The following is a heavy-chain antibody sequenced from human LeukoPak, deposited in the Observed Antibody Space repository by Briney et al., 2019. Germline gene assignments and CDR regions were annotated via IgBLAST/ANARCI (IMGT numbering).Heavy chain of an antibody. D-gene: IGHD3-3*01. Sequence: GGSLRLSCAASGFTVSSNYMSWVRQAPGKGLEWVSVIYSGGSTYYADSMKGRFTISRDNSKNTLYLQMNSLRAEDTAVYYCARSSASRLRFLEGGAFDIWGQGTMVTVSS. V-gene: IGHV3-53*01. J-gene: IGHJ3*02. CDR2: IYSGGST. CDR1: GFTVSSNY. CDR3: ARSSASRLRFLEGGAFDI.